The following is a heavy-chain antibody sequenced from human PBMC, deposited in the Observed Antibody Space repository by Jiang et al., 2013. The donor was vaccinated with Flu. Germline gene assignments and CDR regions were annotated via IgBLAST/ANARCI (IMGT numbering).Heavy chain of an antibody. V-gene: IGHV7-4-1*01. D-gene: IGHD3-3*01. CDR2: INTNTGNP. CDR1: GYTFTSYA. Sequence: QSGSELKKPGASVKVSCKASGYTFTSYAMNWVRQAPGQGLEWMGWINTNTGNPTYAQGFTGRFAFSLDTSVSTAYLQICSLKAEDTAVYYCARRYDFWSGSLYYYYYGMDVWGQGTTVTVSS. J-gene: IGHJ6*02. CDR3: ARRYDFWSGSLYYYYYGMDV.